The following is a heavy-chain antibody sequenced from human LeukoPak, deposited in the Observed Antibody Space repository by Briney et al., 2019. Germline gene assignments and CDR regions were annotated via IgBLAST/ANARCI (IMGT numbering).Heavy chain of an antibody. CDR1: GFSFSGYG. D-gene: IGHD1-26*01. CDR2: IWSDASNK. Sequence: GGSLRLSCAASGFSFSGYGMHWVRQAPGKGLEWVAIIWSDASNKYYADSVKGRFSISRDNSKNTLYLQMNSLRAEDTAVYYCVRDGVGAPPFDYWGQGALVTVSS. V-gene: IGHV3-33*01. CDR3: VRDGVGAPPFDY. J-gene: IGHJ4*02.